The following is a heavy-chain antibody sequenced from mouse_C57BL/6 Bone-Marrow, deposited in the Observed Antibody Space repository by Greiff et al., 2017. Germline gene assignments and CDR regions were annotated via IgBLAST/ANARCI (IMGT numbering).Heavy chain of an antibody. CDR3: ARCYYGSSYWYFDV. J-gene: IGHJ1*01. CDR2: IYPGGGYT. CDR1: GYTFTNYW. D-gene: IGHD1-1*01. Sequence: QVQLQQSGAELVRPGTSVTISCKASGYTFTNYWLGWVKQRPGHGLEWIGDIYPGGGYTNYNEKFTGKATLTADTSSSIAYMQLSSLTSDDSAVYFCARCYYGSSYWYFDVWGAGTTVTVSS. V-gene: IGHV1-63*02.